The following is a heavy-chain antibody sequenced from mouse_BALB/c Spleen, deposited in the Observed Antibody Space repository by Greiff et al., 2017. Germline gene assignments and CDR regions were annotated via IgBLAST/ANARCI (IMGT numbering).Heavy chain of an antibody. CDR1: GYTFTSYW. J-gene: IGHJ3*01. CDR3: ARRAYGNPFAY. V-gene: IGHV1-7*01. CDR2: INPSTGYT. Sequence: QVQLQQSGAELAKPGASVKMSCKASGYTFTSYWMHWVKQRPGQGLEWIGYINPSTGYTEYNQKFKDKSTLTADKSSSTAYMQLSSLTSEDSAVYYCARRAYGNPFAYWGQGTLVTVSA. D-gene: IGHD2-10*02.